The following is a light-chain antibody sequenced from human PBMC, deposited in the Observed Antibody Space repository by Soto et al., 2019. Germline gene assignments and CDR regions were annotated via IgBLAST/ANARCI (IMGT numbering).Light chain of an antibody. Sequence: QSALTQPASVSGSPGQSITISCTGTSSDVGGYNYVSWYQQHPGKAPKLMIYDVSNRPSGVSNRFSGSKSGNTASLTISGLXAXXEADYYCSSYTSSSTRGVFGTGTKLTVL. J-gene: IGLJ1*01. CDR1: SSDVGGYNY. CDR3: SSYTSSSTRGV. V-gene: IGLV2-14*01. CDR2: DVS.